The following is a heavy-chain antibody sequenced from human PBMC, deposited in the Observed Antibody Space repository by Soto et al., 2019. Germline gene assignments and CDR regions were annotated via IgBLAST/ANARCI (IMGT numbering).Heavy chain of an antibody. CDR2: IYYIGTT. Sequence: PSETLSLTCNVSGGSISPHYWSWIRQPPGKGLEWIGYIYYIGTTNYNPSLKSRVTMSIDTSKNQFSLKMRSLTAADTAVYYCVRDVTISFYGMDVWGPGTPVTVSS. D-gene: IGHD3-3*02. CDR3: VRDVTISFYGMDV. J-gene: IGHJ6*02. V-gene: IGHV4-59*11. CDR1: GGSISPHY.